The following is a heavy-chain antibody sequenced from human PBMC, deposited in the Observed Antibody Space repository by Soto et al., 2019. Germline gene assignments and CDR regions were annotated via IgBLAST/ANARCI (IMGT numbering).Heavy chain of an antibody. D-gene: IGHD4-17*01. V-gene: IGHV3-73*01. CDR3: TSWDDYGDYEGYYYGMDV. Sequence: EVQLVESGGGLVQPGGSLKLSCAASGFTFSGSAMHWVRQASGKGLEWVGRIRSKANSYATAYAASVKGRFTISRDDSKNTAYLQMNSLKTEDTAVYYCTSWDDYGDYEGYYYGMDVWGQGTTVTVSS. CDR1: GFTFSGSA. CDR2: IRSKANSYAT. J-gene: IGHJ6*02.